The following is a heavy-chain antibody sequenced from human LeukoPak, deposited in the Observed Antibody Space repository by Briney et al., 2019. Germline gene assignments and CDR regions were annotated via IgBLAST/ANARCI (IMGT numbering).Heavy chain of an antibody. Sequence: GGSLRLSCAASGFTFSSYGMHWVRQAPGKGLEWVAFIRYDGSNKYYADSVKGRFTISSDNSKNTLYLQMNSLRAEDTAVYYCAKDVGFYYYYGMDVWGQGTTVTVSS. D-gene: IGHD3-10*01. CDR1: GFTFSSYG. J-gene: IGHJ6*02. CDR2: IRYDGSNK. V-gene: IGHV3-30*02. CDR3: AKDVGFYYYYGMDV.